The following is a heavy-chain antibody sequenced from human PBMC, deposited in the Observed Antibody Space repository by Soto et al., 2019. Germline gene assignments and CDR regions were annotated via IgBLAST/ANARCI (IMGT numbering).Heavy chain of an antibody. J-gene: IGHJ4*02. D-gene: IGHD3-22*01. CDR3: ARGSGYLGF. CDR2: INHLGGT. CDR1: GGSFSGYY. V-gene: IGHV4-34*01. Sequence: PSETLSLTCAVYGGSFSGYYWSWIRQPPGKGLEWIGEINHLGGTNYNPSLKSRVALSIDTSKNQFSLKLSSMIAADTAVYYCARGSGYLGFWGQGTQVTVSS.